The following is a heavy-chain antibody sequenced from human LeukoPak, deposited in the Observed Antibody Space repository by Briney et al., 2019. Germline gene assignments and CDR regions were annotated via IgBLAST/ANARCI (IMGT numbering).Heavy chain of an antibody. Sequence: GASVKVSCKASGYTFTSYYMHWVRQAPGQGLEWMGIINPNGGGTNYAQKFQGRVTMTRDTSISTAYMELSRLRSDDTAVYYCASDIAAAGTRGLDYWGQGTLVTVSS. CDR1: GYTFTSYY. V-gene: IGHV1-2*02. J-gene: IGHJ4*02. D-gene: IGHD6-13*01. CDR3: ASDIAAAGTRGLDY. CDR2: INPNGGGT.